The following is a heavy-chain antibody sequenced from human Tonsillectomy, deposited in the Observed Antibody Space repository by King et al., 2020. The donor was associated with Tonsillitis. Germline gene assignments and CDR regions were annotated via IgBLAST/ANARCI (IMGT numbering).Heavy chain of an antibody. Sequence: QLQESGPGLVKPSQTLSLTCTVSGGSISSGSYYWSWVRQPAGKGLEWIGRFYTIGSTDYNPSLVSRLTMSVETSKNQFSLKLTSVTAADTAVYYCAREGPYRRRDYYYYYYMDVWGKGTTVTVSS. CDR1: GGSISSGSYY. V-gene: IGHV4-61*02. J-gene: IGHJ6*03. CDR3: AREGPYRRRDYYYYYYMDV. D-gene: IGHD1-26*01. CDR2: FYTIGST.